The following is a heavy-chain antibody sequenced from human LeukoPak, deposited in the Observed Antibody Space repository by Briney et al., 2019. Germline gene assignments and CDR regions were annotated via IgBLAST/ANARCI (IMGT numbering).Heavy chain of an antibody. J-gene: IGHJ6*03. D-gene: IGHD6-13*01. Sequence: ASVKVSCKASGYTFTSYDINWVRQATGQGLEWMGWMNPNSGNTGYAQKFQGRVTITRNTSISTAYMELSSLRSEDTAVYYCARVPSSSWYRPHYYYYYMDVWGKGTTVTVSS. CDR3: ARVPSSSWYRPHYYYYYMDV. CDR2: MNPNSGNT. V-gene: IGHV1-8*03. CDR1: GYTFTSYD.